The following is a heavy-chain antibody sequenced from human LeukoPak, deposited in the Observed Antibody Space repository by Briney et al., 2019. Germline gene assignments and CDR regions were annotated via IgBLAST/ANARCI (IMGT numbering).Heavy chain of an antibody. CDR2: IWYDGSNK. V-gene: IGHV3-33*06. D-gene: IGHD1-26*01. CDR1: GFTFSSYG. CDR3: AKDSELLDAFDI. J-gene: IGHJ3*02. Sequence: GGSLRLSCAASGFTFSSYGMHWVRQAPGKGLEWVAVIWYDGSNKYYADSVKGRFTIPRDNSKNTLYLQMNSLRAEDTAVCYCAKDSELLDAFDIWGQGTMVTVSS.